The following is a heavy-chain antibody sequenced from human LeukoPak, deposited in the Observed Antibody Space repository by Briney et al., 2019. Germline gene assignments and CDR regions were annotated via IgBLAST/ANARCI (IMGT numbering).Heavy chain of an antibody. CDR1: GFTFSSYA. Sequence: GGSLRLSCAASGFTFSSYAMSWVRQAPGKGLDWVSAISGSGGSTYYAASVKGRFTISRDNSKNTPYLQMNSLRAEDTAVYYCAKMVAATRYFDYWGQGTLVTVSS. CDR3: AKMVAATRYFDY. J-gene: IGHJ4*02. CDR2: ISGSGGST. D-gene: IGHD2-15*01. V-gene: IGHV3-23*01.